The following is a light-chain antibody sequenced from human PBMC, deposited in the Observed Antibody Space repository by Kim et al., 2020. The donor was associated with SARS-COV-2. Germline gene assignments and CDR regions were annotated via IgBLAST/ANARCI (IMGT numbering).Light chain of an antibody. J-gene: IGKJ2*01. Sequence: SACGGDRDPNAYQASQDISNYLIWYQQKPEKAPEPLIYDTSNLETGVTSRFSRSGSETDFTFTISSLQPKDSATYYCQQYDNLPYTFGQETTLEI. V-gene: IGKV1-33*01. CDR1: QDISNY. CDR3: QQYDNLPYT. CDR2: DTS.